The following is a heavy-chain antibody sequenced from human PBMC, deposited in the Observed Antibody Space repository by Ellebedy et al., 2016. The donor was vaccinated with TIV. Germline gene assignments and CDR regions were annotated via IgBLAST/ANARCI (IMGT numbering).Heavy chain of an antibody. Sequence: GGSLRLSXAPSGLTFSNYAMSWVRQVPGQGLEWVSGISGSGITTFYADSVKGRFTISRDDSKNSLYLQMNSVRAEDTAVYFCAKERYYEGGGMDVWGRGTAVTVSS. V-gene: IGHV3-23*01. CDR3: AKERYYEGGGMDV. CDR2: ISGSGITT. D-gene: IGHD3-9*01. J-gene: IGHJ6*04. CDR1: GLTFSNYA.